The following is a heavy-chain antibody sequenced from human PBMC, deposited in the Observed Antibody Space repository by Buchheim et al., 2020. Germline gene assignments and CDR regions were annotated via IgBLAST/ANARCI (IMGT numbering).Heavy chain of an antibody. D-gene: IGHD1-1*01. CDR1: GGSFSGYY. J-gene: IGHJ5*02. CDR2: INHSGST. CDR3: ARGPNWNDGYDWFDP. Sequence: QVQLQQWGAGLLKPSETLSLTCAVYGGSFSGYYWSWIRQPPGKGLEWIGEINHSGSTNYNPSLKSRVTISVDTSKNQFSLKLSSVTAADTAVYYCARGPNWNDGYDWFDPWGQGTL. V-gene: IGHV4-34*01.